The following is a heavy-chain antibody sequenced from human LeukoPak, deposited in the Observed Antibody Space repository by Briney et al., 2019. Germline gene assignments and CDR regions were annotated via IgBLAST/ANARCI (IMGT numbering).Heavy chain of an antibody. Sequence: GGSLRLSCAASGFTFSDYYMSWIRQAPGKGLEWVSYISSSGSTIYYADSVKGRFTISRDNAKNSLYLQMNSQRAEDTAVYYCARTNYDYVWGSYRSFLHPDYWGQGTLVTVSS. CDR1: GFTFSDYY. V-gene: IGHV3-11*01. J-gene: IGHJ4*02. D-gene: IGHD3-16*02. CDR3: ARTNYDYVWGSYRSFLHPDY. CDR2: ISSSGSTI.